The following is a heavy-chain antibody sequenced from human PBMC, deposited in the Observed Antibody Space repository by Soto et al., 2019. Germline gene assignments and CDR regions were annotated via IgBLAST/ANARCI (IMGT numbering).Heavy chain of an antibody. Sequence: GGSLRLSCAASGFTFSSYAMSWVRQAPGKGLEWVSALSGSGGSTYYADPLKGPFTTSRDHSKNTLYLQMNSLRAEDTAVYYCAKDRSIRVAHNWFDPWGQGTLVTV. J-gene: IGHJ5*02. V-gene: IGHV3-23*01. CDR2: LSGSGGST. D-gene: IGHD2-15*01. CDR1: GFTFSSYA. CDR3: AKDRSIRVAHNWFDP.